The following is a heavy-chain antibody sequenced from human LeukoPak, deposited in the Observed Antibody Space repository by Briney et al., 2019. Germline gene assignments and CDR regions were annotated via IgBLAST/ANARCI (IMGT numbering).Heavy chain of an antibody. CDR1: GGTFSTYA. Sequence: GSSVKVSCKASGGTFSTYAISWVRQAPGQGLEWMGGIIPILGTANYAQKFMGRVTITADEFTGTAYMELSSLRSEDTAVFYCASNTNYYENTGHYVLDSWGQGTLVTVSS. J-gene: IGHJ5*01. V-gene: IGHV1-69*01. CDR2: IIPILGTA. CDR3: ASNTNYYENTGHYVLDS. D-gene: IGHD3-22*01.